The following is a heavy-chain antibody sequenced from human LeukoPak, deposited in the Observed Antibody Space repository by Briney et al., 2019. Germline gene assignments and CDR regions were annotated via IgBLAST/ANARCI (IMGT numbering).Heavy chain of an antibody. CDR1: GFTFSSYS. V-gene: IGHV3-23*01. CDR3: AKDGYSKPFVLDY. CDR2: ISGSGGST. D-gene: IGHD4-11*01. Sequence: GGSLRLSCAASGFTFSSYSMNWVRQAPGKGLEWVSAISGSGGSTYYADSVKGRFTISRDNSKNTLYLQMNSLRAEDTAVYYCAKDGYSKPFVLDYWGQGTLVTVSS. J-gene: IGHJ4*02.